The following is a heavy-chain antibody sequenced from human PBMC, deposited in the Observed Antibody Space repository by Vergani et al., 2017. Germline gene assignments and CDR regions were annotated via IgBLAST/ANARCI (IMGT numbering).Heavy chain of an antibody. V-gene: IGHV1-18*04. Sequence: QVQLVQSGPEVMRPGASVKVSCKTSGYTFFNYGVNWIRRAPGQGFEWLGWIRADTGDTKYSERLQDRVTLTTDSSTNTAYMELRSLKSDDTAVYYCARDGTYYYGSGSFYLFDYWGQGTLVTVSS. J-gene: IGHJ4*02. CDR2: IRADTGDT. D-gene: IGHD3-10*01. CDR3: ARDGTYYYGSGSFYLFDY. CDR1: GYTFFNYG.